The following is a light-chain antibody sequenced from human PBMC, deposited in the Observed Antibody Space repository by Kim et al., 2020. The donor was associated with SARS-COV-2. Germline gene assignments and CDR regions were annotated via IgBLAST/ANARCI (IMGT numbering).Light chain of an antibody. Sequence: QSALTQPASVSGSPGQSITISCTGTSSDVGSYNLVSWYQQHPGKAPKLMIYDVSKRPSGVSNRFSGSKSGNTASLTISGLQAEDEADYYCCSYAGSSTFYVFGTGTKV. CDR2: DVS. J-gene: IGLJ1*01. CDR1: SSDVGSYNL. CDR3: CSYAGSSTFYV. V-gene: IGLV2-23*02.